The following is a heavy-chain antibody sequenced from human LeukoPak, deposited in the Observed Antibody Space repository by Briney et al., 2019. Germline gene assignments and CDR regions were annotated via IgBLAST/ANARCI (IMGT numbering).Heavy chain of an antibody. CDR2: ISWNSGSI. CDR1: GFTFDDYA. D-gene: IGHD3-3*01. J-gene: IGHJ4*02. Sequence: GRPLRLSCAASGFTFDDYAMHWVRQAPGKGLEWVSGISWNSGSIGYADSVKGRFTISRDNAKNSLYLQMNSLRAEDTALYYCAKTHVDFLGVDLFDYWGQGTLVTVSS. CDR3: AKTHVDFLGVDLFDY. V-gene: IGHV3-9*01.